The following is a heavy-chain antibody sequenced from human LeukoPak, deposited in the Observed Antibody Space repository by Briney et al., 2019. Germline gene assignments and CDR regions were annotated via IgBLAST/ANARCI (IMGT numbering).Heavy chain of an antibody. CDR1: GDTVSSNSAA. Sequence: SQTLSLTCVISGDTVSSNSAAWNWIRQSPSRGLKWLGRTYYRSKWYNDYAGSVKSRITINPDTSKNRFSLQLNSVTPEDTAVYYCARSGIYYDFWGGYSVPSDDSFDIWGQGTMVTVSS. CDR2: TYYRSKWYN. V-gene: IGHV6-1*01. D-gene: IGHD3-3*01. CDR3: ARSGIYYDFWGGYSVPSDDSFDI. J-gene: IGHJ3*02.